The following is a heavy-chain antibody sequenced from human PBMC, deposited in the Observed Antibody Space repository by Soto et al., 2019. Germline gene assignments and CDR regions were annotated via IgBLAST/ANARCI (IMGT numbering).Heavy chain of an antibody. Sequence: ASVKVSCKASGYTLTRYDISWVRQAPGQGLEWIGWISAYNGDANYAQKLQGRVTITTDTSTNTAYMELTSLRFDDTAVYYCAIVSMTIASTGSLAFRGQGTLVTVSS. D-gene: IGHD6-13*01. CDR3: AIVSMTIASTGSLAF. V-gene: IGHV1-18*01. CDR2: ISAYNGDA. J-gene: IGHJ4*02. CDR1: GYTLTRYD.